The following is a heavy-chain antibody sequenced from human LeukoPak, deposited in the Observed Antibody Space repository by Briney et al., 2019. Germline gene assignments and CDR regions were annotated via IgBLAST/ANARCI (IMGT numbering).Heavy chain of an antibody. J-gene: IGHJ4*02. CDR2: FDPEDGET. D-gene: IGHD1-14*01. V-gene: IGHV1-24*01. CDR3: ATNPNNGALDY. CDR1: GYTFTEFS. Sequence: ASVKVSCKVSGYTFTEFSMHWVRQAPGKGLEWMGWFDPEDGETIYAQKFQGRVTMTEDTSTDTAYMELSRLRSEDTAVYYCATNPNNGALDYWGQGTLVTVSS.